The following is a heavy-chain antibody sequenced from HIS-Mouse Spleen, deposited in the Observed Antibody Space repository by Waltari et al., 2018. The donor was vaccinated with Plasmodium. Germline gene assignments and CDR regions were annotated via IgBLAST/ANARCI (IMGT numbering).Heavy chain of an antibody. CDR3: AKAQGVINFDY. Sequence: QVQLVESGGGVVQPGRSLRLSCAPSGFTFSRYGMHWVRQAPGKGLEWVAVISYDGSNKYYADSVKGRFTISRDNSKNTLYLQMNSLRAEDTAVYYCAKAQGVINFDYWGQGTLVTVSS. J-gene: IGHJ4*02. CDR1: GFTFSRYG. V-gene: IGHV3-30*18. D-gene: IGHD3-16*01. CDR2: ISYDGSNK.